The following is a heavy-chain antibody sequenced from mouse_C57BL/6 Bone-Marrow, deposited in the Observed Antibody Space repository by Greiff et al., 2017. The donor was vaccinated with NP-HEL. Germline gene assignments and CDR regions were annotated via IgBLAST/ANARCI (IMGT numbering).Heavy chain of an antibody. CDR2: IDTNSGGT. D-gene: IGHD2-3*01. J-gene: IGHJ4*01. Sequence: QVQLQQPGAELVQPGASVKLSCTASGYTFTSYWMHWVRQSPGRGLEWIGWIDTNSGGTKYPEKFKGKVTLTVDKPSSTAYVQLSSLTSEDSAVYYCAIGYYDYAMDYWGQGTSVTGSS. CDR1: GYTFTSYW. CDR3: AIGYYDYAMDY. V-gene: IGHV1-62-3*01.